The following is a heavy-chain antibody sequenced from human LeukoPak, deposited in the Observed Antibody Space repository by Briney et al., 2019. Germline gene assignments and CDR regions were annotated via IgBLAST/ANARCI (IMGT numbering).Heavy chain of an antibody. CDR1: GYTFTSYG. Sequence: ASVKVSCTASGYTFTSYGISWVRQAPGQGLEWMGWISAYNGNTNYAQKLQGRVTMTTDTSTSTAYMELRSLRSDDTAVYYCARGDCSGGSCPPNYYYYYGMDVWGQGTTVTVSS. V-gene: IGHV1-18*01. CDR2: ISAYNGNT. CDR3: ARGDCSGGSCPPNYYYYYGMDV. J-gene: IGHJ6*02. D-gene: IGHD2-15*01.